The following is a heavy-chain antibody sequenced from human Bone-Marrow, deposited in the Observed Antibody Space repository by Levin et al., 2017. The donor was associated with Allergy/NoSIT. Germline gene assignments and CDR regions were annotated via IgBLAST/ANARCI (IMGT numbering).Heavy chain of an antibody. CDR3: SRDADGAFDH. Sequence: LSLTCVASGFTLRNYWMSWVRQPPGKGLEWVAHIKLDGGDKNYVDSVKGRFTISRDDAKNSLYLQMNSLRAEDTAVYYCSRDADGAFDHWGQGTLVTVSS. D-gene: IGHD5-24*01. V-gene: IGHV3-7*01. CDR2: IKLDGGDK. J-gene: IGHJ4*02. CDR1: GFTLRNYW.